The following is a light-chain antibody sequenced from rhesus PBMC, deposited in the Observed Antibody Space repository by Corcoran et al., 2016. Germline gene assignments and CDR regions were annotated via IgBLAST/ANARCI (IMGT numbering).Light chain of an antibody. J-gene: IGKJ2*01. V-gene: IGKV1-74*01. CDR2: KAS. CDR1: ENVNNY. Sequence: DIQMTQSPSSLSASVGDRVTITCRTSENVNNYLNWYQQKPGKAPELLIYKASTLQGGVPSRFSGSGSGTDYTFTISRLQSEDVATYYCQHNYGTPYSFGQGTKVEIK. CDR3: QHNYGTPYS.